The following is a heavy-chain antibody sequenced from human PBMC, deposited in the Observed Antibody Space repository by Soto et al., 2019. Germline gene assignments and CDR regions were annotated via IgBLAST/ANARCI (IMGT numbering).Heavy chain of an antibody. CDR3: ATESNSSELHRRRHFVS. J-gene: IGHJ4*02. Sequence: AAVKVSCKVSGHSPTELYINCLRQGPGEGLEWMGAVDHERGENNYAQNFEGSLTLTHDKSTDTAYMELRNLRADDTGVYYCATESNSSELHRRRHFVSWGRGTLLTV. V-gene: IGHV1-24*01. CDR1: GHSPTELY. D-gene: IGHD1-1*01. CDR2: VDHERGEN.